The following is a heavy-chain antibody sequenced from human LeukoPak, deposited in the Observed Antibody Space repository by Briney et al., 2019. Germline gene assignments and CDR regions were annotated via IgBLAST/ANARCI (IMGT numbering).Heavy chain of an antibody. V-gene: IGHV4-34*01. CDR3: ARENSRHFDY. CDR1: GGSFSGYY. CDR2: IYHSGST. J-gene: IGHJ4*02. Sequence: PSETLSLTCAVYGGSFSGYYWSWIRQPPGKGLEWIGYIYHSGSTYYNPSLKSRVTISVDRSKNQFSLKLSSVTAADTAVYYCARENSRHFDYWGQGTLVTVSS. D-gene: IGHD6-13*01.